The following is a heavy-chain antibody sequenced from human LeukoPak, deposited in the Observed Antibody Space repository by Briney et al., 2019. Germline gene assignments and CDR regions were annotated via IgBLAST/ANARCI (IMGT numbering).Heavy chain of an antibody. Sequence: GGSLRLSCAASGFIFSTYWMSWVRQTPGKGPEWVANIKEDGSEAYYMDSVRGRFTISRDDAETSLHLQMDSLRAEDTAVYYCFRDDGPGTWGQGTLVTVSS. D-gene: IGHD3-10*01. J-gene: IGHJ5*02. V-gene: IGHV3-7*01. CDR1: GFIFSTYW. CDR3: FRDDGPGT. CDR2: IKEDGSEA.